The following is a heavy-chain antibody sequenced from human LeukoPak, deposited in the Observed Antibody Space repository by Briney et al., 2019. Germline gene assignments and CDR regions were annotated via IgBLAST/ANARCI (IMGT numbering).Heavy chain of an antibody. CDR1: AFTFSSYG. CDR2: IRYDGSNK. Sequence: PGGSLRLSCAASAFTFSSYGVHWVRQAPGKGLEWVAFIRYDGSNKYYADSVKGRFTISRDTSKNTLYLQMNSLRAEDTAVYYCAREELARYSGSYPIWGQGTMVTVSS. J-gene: IGHJ3*02. CDR3: AREELARYSGSYPI. V-gene: IGHV3-30*02. D-gene: IGHD1-26*01.